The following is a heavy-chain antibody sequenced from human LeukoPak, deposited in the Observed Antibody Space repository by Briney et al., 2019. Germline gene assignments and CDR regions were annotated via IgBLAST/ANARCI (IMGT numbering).Heavy chain of an antibody. CDR2: INPSGGST. D-gene: IGHD4-17*01. CDR3: ARVSRRLRTFDY. J-gene: IGHJ4*02. CDR1: GYTFTSYY. V-gene: IGHV1-46*01. Sequence: ASVKVSXKASGYTFTSYYMHWVRQAPGQGLEWMGIINPSGGSTSYAQKFQGRVTMTRDTSTSTVYMELSSLRSEDTAVYYCARVSRRLRTFDYWGQGTLVTVSS.